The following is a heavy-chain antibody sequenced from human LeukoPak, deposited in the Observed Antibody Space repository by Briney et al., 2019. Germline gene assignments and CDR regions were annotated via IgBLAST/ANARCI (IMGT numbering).Heavy chain of an antibody. CDR3: ARLNYGDYFLYYFDY. Sequence: PSETLSLTCAVYGGSFSGYYWSWIRQPPGKGLEWIGEINHSGSTNYNPSLKSRVTISVDTSKNQFSLKLSSVTAADTAVYYCARLNYGDYFLYYFDYWGQGTLVTVSS. D-gene: IGHD4-17*01. J-gene: IGHJ4*02. V-gene: IGHV4-34*01. CDR2: INHSGST. CDR1: GGSFSGYY.